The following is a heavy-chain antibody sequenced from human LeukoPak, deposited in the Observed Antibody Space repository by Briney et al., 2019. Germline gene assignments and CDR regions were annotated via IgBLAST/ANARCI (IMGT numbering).Heavy chain of an antibody. V-gene: IGHV3-20*01. J-gene: IGHJ4*02. CDR3: ARGRCSSTCCVLDY. Sequence: GGSLRLSCAASGFTFDDYGMSWVRQAPGKGLEWVSGINWNGGSTGYADSAKGRFTISRDNAKNSLYLQMNSLRAEDTALYHCARGRCSSTCCVLDYWGQGTLVTVSS. CDR1: GFTFDDYG. D-gene: IGHD2-2*01. CDR2: INWNGGST.